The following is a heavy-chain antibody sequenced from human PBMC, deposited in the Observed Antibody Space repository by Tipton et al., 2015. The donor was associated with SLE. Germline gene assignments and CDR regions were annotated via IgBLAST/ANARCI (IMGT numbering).Heavy chain of an antibody. D-gene: IGHD6-13*01. CDR3: ARAEFSSNWYMYLSFDL. V-gene: IGHV4-34*01. CDR2: IDHSGVT. J-gene: IGHJ2*01. CDR1: GGPVNGYY. Sequence: TLSLTCTVSGGPVNGYYWTWIRQPPGKGLEWIGDIDHSGVTHYNPSLKSRVTISRDTSGNQFSLNLPSVTAADTAVYFCARAEFSSNWYMYLSFDLWGRGTLVTVSS.